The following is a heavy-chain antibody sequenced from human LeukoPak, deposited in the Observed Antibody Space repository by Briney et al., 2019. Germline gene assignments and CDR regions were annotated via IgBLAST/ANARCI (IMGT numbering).Heavy chain of an antibody. J-gene: IGHJ4*02. Sequence: GGSLRLSCVVSGYTVSNNYMSWVRQAPRKGLEWVSLIYSGGSTYYADSVKGRFTISRDNSKNTVYPQMNSLRAEDTAMYYCARRDDHNGRDYWGRGTLVTVSS. CDR2: IYSGGST. CDR1: GYTVSNNY. CDR3: ARRDDHNGRDY. D-gene: IGHD5-24*01. V-gene: IGHV3-53*01.